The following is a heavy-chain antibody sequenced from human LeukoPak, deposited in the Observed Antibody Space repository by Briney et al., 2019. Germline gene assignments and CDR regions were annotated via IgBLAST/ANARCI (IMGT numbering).Heavy chain of an antibody. CDR2: IYHSGST. J-gene: IGHJ4*02. D-gene: IGHD4-11*01. Sequence: SETLSLTCTVSGYSISSNYYWAWIRPPPGKGLEWIGSIYHSGSTFYTPSLKSRVPISVDTSKNQFSLKLSSVTAADTAVYYCARLTAVTGIDYWGQGTLVTVSS. CDR1: GYSISSNYY. CDR3: ARLTAVTGIDY. V-gene: IGHV4-38-2*02.